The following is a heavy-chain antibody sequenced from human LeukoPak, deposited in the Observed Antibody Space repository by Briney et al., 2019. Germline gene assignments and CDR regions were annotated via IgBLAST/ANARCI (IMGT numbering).Heavy chain of an antibody. CDR2: INPSGGTT. CDR3: AKALRASSYDY. J-gene: IGHJ4*02. V-gene: IGHV3-23*01. D-gene: IGHD2-2*01. Sequence: PGGSLRLSCAASGFTFSSYTVGWVRQPPGKGLDWVSDINPSGGTTYYADSVKGRFTISRDNSKDTLYLQMNSLRAEDTAVYYCAKALRASSYDYWGQGTLVTVSS. CDR1: GFTFSSYT.